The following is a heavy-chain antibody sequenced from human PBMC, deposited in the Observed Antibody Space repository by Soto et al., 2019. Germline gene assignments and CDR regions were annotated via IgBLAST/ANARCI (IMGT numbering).Heavy chain of an antibody. CDR1: GFTFSTYG. J-gene: IGHJ4*02. CDR3: GRARGALGAFFYFDN. V-gene: IGHV3-33*01. CDR2: IWYDGSLH. Sequence: GSLRLSCAASGFTFSTYGMHWVRQAPGKGLEWVALIWYDGSLHYYADSVKGRFTISRDNSKNTLYLQMSSLRVEDTDAYYCGRARGALGAFFYFDNGGRGALVTAPS. D-gene: IGHD2-15*01.